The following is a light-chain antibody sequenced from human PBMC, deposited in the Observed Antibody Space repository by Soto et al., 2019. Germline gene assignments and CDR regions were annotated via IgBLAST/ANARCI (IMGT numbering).Light chain of an antibody. CDR3: QQRSNLPPT. V-gene: IGKV3-11*01. Sequence: IVLTQSPATLSLSPGERANLSCRASQFIDSYLAWYRQIPGQAPRLLIYDASSRATGIPDRFSGGGSGTDFTLTINSLESEDFAVYYCQQRSNLPPTFGQGTRLEIK. CDR2: DAS. J-gene: IGKJ5*01. CDR1: QFIDSY.